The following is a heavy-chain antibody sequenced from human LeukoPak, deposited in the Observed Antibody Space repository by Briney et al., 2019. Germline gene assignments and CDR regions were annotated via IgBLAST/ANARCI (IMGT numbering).Heavy chain of an antibody. V-gene: IGHV3-15*01. CDR3: TTDDWHY. Sequence: GGSLRLSCAASGFTFSSYAMTWVRQAPGKGLEWVGRIKSKTDGGTTDFAAPVKGRFTISKDDSKNTLYLQMKSLKTEDTAVYYCTTDDWHYWGQGTLVTVSS. J-gene: IGHJ4*02. CDR2: IKSKTDGGTT. CDR1: GFTFSSYA. D-gene: IGHD2-21*01.